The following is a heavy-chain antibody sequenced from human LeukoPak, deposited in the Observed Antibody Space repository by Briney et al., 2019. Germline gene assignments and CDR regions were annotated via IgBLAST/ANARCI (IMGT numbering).Heavy chain of an antibody. V-gene: IGHV4-59*11. CDR2: ISFSGST. CDR3: ARDQYHGSGTYAWFDL. J-gene: IGHJ5*02. CDR1: GVSISNHY. D-gene: IGHD3-10*01. Sequence: PSETLSLTCTVSGVSISNHYWSWIRQPPGKKLEYIGYISFSGSTNHNPSLKSRVSISLDTSKNQFSLNLKSVTAADTAVYYCARDQYHGSGTYAWFDLWGQGTLVTVSS.